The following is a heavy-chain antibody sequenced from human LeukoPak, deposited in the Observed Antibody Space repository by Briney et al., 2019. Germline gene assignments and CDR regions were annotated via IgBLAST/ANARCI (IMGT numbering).Heavy chain of an antibody. CDR2: ISWNSGSI. D-gene: IGHD3-10*01. J-gene: IGHJ5*02. CDR1: GFTFDDYA. CDR3: AKGYYYGSGSYPQRGFDP. Sequence: GGSLRHSCAASGFTFDDYAMHWVRQAPGKGLEWVSGISWNSGSIGYADSVKGRFTISRDNAKNSLYLQMNSLRAEDTALYYCAKGYYYGSGSYPQRGFDPWGQGTLVTVSS. V-gene: IGHV3-9*01.